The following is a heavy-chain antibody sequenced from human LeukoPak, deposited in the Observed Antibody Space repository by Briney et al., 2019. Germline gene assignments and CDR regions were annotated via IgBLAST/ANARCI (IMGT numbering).Heavy chain of an antibody. V-gene: IGHV3-23*05. CDR2: IDVSATDT. CDR1: GYTFTGYH. Sequence: GGSLILSCGDSGYTFTGYHMNWVRQAPGKGLEWVSTIDVSATDTYYPDSVKGRFTISRDDSKNMLYLQMNSLRGEDTAVYYCARSVRAAGKSPGFDFWGPGSLVTVSP. CDR3: ARSVRAAGKSPGFDF. D-gene: IGHD6-13*01. J-gene: IGHJ4*02.